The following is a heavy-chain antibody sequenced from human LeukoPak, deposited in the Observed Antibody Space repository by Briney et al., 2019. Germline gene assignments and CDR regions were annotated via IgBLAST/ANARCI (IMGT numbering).Heavy chain of an antibody. CDR3: ARDFTWELPEY. D-gene: IGHD1-26*01. J-gene: IGHJ4*02. CDR2: IYSGGST. V-gene: IGHV3-66*01. CDR1: GFAVSSNY. Sequence: PGGSLRLSCAASGFAVSSNYMSWVRQAPGKGLEWVSVIYSGGSTYYADSVKGRFTISRDNSKNTLYLQMNSLRAEDTAVYYCARDFTWELPEYWGQGTLVTVSS.